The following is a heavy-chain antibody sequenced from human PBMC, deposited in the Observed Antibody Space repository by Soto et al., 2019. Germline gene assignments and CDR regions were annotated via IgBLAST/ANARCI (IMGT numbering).Heavy chain of an antibody. CDR1: GGTFSSYA. Sequence: ASVKFSCKASGGTFSSYAISWVRQAPGQGLEWMGGIIPIFGTANYAQKFQGRVTITADESTSTAYMELSSLRSEDTAVYYCATSIGYYDSSGPWGQGTLVTVSS. J-gene: IGHJ5*02. V-gene: IGHV1-69*13. D-gene: IGHD3-22*01. CDR2: IIPIFGTA. CDR3: ATSIGYYDSSGP.